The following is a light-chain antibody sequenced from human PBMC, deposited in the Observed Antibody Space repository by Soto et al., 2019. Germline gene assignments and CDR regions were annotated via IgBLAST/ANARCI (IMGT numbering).Light chain of an antibody. V-gene: IGKV1-39*01. CDR2: DAS. CDR1: QDISNG. J-gene: IGKJ1*01. CDR3: QQSYSTPPWT. Sequence: DIQITQPPSSLSSSLGDRVTITCRSSQDISNGLGWYQQKPGKAPKLLIYDASSLQTGVPSRFSGSGSGTDFSLTISSLQPEDFATYYCQQSYSTPPWTFGQGTKVDIK.